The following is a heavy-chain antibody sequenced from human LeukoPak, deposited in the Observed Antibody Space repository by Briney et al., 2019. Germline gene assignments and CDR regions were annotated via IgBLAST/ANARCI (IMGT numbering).Heavy chain of an antibody. CDR3: ARAGGSTVSHSDY. D-gene: IGHD4-17*01. CDR1: GFTFSSYS. J-gene: IGHJ4*02. Sequence: GGSLRLSCAASGFTFSSYSMNWIRQAPGKGLEWVSPISSSTSYIYYADSVKGRFTISKDNAKNSLYLQMNSLRAEDTAVYYCARAGGSTVSHSDYWGQGTLVTVSS. V-gene: IGHV3-21*01. CDR2: ISSSTSYI.